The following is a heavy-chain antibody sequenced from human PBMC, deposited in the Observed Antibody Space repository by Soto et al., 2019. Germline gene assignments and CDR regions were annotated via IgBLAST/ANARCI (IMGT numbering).Heavy chain of an antibody. CDR3: SRFIMVGGWFDPNYYHGMDV. Sequence: QVQLVQSGAEVKKPGASVTVSCKTSGYTFSNYGINWVRQAPGQGLEWMGWISGYNGNTNYAQTVQGRVTMTTDTSTGTVYMELRSLKSDDTAIYYCSRFIMVGGWFDPNYYHGMDVWVQGTTVTVSS. V-gene: IGHV1-18*01. D-gene: IGHD6-19*01. CDR2: ISGYNGNT. CDR1: GYTFSNYG. J-gene: IGHJ6*02.